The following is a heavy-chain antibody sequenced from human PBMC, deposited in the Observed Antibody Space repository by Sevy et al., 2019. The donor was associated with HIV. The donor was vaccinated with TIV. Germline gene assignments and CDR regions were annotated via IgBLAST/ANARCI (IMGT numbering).Heavy chain of an antibody. D-gene: IGHD6-19*01. CDR2: ISSSSSTI. CDR3: ARGRIAVAVL. CDR1: GFTFSSYS. Sequence: GGSLRLSCAASGFTFSSYSMNWVRQAPGKGLEWDSYISSSSSTIYYADSVKGRFTISRDNAKNSLYLQMNSLRAEDTAVYYCARGRIAVAVLWGQGTLVTVSS. V-gene: IGHV3-48*01. J-gene: IGHJ4*02.